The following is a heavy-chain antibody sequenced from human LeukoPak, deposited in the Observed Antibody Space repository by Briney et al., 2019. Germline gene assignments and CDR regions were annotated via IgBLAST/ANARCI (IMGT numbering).Heavy chain of an antibody. J-gene: IGHJ4*02. Sequence: GGSLRLSCAASGFTFSSYAMTWVRQAPGKGLECVGFIRSNYGGAEYAASVKGRFSISRDDSKSIAYLQMNSLKTEDTAVYYCTRWIGTSNLDYWGQGALVTVSP. CDR2: IRSNYGGA. D-gene: IGHD1-14*01. CDR3: TRWIGTSNLDY. CDR1: GFTFSSYA. V-gene: IGHV3-49*04.